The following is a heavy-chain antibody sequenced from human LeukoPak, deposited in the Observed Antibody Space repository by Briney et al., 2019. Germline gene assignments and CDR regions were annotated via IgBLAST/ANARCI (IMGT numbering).Heavy chain of an antibody. D-gene: IGHD6-19*01. CDR2: INPSGGST. CDR1: GYTFTGYY. J-gene: IGHJ4*02. Sequence: ASVKVSCKASGYTFTGYYMHWVRRAPGQGLEWMGIINPSGGSTSYAQKFQGRVTMTRDTSTSTVYMELSSLRSEDTAVYYCARDGGSGWYFDYWGQGTLVTVSS. CDR3: ARDGGSGWYFDY. V-gene: IGHV1-46*01.